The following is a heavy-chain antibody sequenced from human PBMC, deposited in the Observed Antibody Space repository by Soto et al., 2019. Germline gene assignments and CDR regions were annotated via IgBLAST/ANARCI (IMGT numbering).Heavy chain of an antibody. V-gene: IGHV4-39*01. CDR2: IYYSGGT. Sequence: SETLSLTCTVSGGSISSSGYYWGWIRQHPGKGLEWMGSIYYSGGTYYNLSLTIRVTISVDTSKNQFSLKLSSVTAADTAVYYCATLYRSGSYLIGVPADDWGQGTLVTVSS. CDR1: GGSISSSGYY. CDR3: ATLYRSGSYLIGVPADD. J-gene: IGHJ4*02. D-gene: IGHD1-26*01.